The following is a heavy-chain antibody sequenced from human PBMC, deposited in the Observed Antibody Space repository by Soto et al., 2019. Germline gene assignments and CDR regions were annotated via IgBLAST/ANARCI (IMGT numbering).Heavy chain of an antibody. CDR1: GYTFTSYA. D-gene: IGHD6-13*01. J-gene: IGHJ3*02. V-gene: IGHV1-3*01. CDR3: AREMSGIAAAGTAFDI. Sequence: GPVKVSCKASGYTFTSYAMHWVRQAPGQRLEWMGWINAGNGNTKYSQKFQGRVTITRDTSASTAYMELSSLRSEDTAVYYCAREMSGIAAAGTAFDIWGQGTMVTVSS. CDR2: INAGNGNT.